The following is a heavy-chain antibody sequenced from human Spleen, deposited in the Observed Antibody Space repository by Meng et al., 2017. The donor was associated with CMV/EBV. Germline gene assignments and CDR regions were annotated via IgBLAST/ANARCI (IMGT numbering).Heavy chain of an antibody. CDR1: CTVYY. CDR2: IDPNSGDT. V-gene: IGHV1-2*02. Sequence: CTVYYLHWVRHDPGRGLEWVGWIDPNSGDTNFAKIFQGRVTMTRDTFISTAYMELSRLRADDTATYYCARHPAYSYGYPMSHYWFDPWGQGTLVTVSS. CDR3: ARHPAYSYGYPMSHYWFDP. D-gene: IGHD5-18*01. J-gene: IGHJ5*02.